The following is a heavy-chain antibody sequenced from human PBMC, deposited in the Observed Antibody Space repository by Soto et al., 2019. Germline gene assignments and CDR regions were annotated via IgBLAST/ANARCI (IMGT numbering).Heavy chain of an antibody. CDR1: GDSIGSFD. J-gene: IGHJ6*02. D-gene: IGHD6-25*01. CDR2: VYSTGGV. CDR3: ERDLSGTGLDL. V-gene: IGHV4-4*07. Sequence: QLQLHESGPGLVKPSETLSLTCNVSGDSIGSFDWSWIRQSAGKGLEWIGRVYSTGGVTYNPARKGRVTISLDRSNNHVSLEMNSVTAADTAGYFCERDLSGTGLDLWGRGTRVSVSS.